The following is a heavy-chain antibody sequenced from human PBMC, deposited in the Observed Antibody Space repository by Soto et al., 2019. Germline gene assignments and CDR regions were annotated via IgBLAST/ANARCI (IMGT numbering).Heavy chain of an antibody. CDR1: GYTFTNYG. Sequence: QVQLVQSGAEVRKPGASVKVSCKASGYTFTNYGISWVRQAPGQGLEWMGWISPYNGNTHYAQKLQGRVTMTTDTSTSTVYRELRSMRSDDTAVYYCARWDCSSTSCRSNAFDIWGQGTVVTVSS. D-gene: IGHD2-2*01. CDR2: ISPYNGNT. J-gene: IGHJ3*02. V-gene: IGHV1-18*01. CDR3: ARWDCSSTSCRSNAFDI.